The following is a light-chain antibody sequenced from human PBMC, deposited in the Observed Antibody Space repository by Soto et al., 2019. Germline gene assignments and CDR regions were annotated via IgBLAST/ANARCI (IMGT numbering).Light chain of an antibody. J-gene: IGKJ1*01. CDR3: HQSYNIPQT. V-gene: IGKV1-39*01. CDR1: QSIADY. CDR2: GAS. Sequence: DIHLTQSPSSLSASVGDRVTITCRASQSIADYLHWYQHKPGRVPKLLVYGASRLQSGVPSRFSGTGSGTDFTLTIASLQPEDFATYYCHQSYNIPQTFGQGTKV.